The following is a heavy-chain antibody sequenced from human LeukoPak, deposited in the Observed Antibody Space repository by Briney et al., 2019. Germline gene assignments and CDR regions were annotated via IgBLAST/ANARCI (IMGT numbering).Heavy chain of an antibody. D-gene: IGHD2-2*01. CDR3: ARWYCSTNTCYHMDV. Sequence: PSETLSLTCTVSGGSINTYYWGWIRQPPGEGLEWIGYIYYSGSSSYNPSLKSRVTMSVDTSKNQLSLKLSSVTAADTAVHCCARWYCSTNTCYHMDVWGKGTTVTVSS. V-gene: IGHV4-59*01. J-gene: IGHJ6*03. CDR1: GGSINTYY. CDR2: IYYSGSS.